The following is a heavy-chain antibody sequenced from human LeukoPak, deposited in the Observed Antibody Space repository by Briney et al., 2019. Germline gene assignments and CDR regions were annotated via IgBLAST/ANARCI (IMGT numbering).Heavy chain of an antibody. J-gene: IGHJ4*02. CDR3: ARLDGYNGYFDY. V-gene: IGHV4-38-2*02. Sequence: SETLSLTCSVSGYSVSSGYYWGWIRQPPGKGLEWIGSIYHSGSTYYNPSLKSRVTVSVDTSKNQFSLKLSSVSAADTAVYYCARLDGYNGYFDYWGQGTLVTVSS. CDR1: GYSVSSGYY. CDR2: IYHSGST. D-gene: IGHD5-24*01.